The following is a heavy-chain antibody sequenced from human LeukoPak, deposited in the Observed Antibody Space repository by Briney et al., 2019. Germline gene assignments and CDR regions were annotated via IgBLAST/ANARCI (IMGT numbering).Heavy chain of an antibody. J-gene: IGHJ4*02. Sequence: PSETLSLTCTVSGGSISSYYWSWIRQPAGKGLEWIGRIHSSGSANHSPSLKSRVTMLLDTSKNQFSLELSSVTAADTAVYYCAREAVHYGSGSLDYWGQGTLVTVSS. CDR2: IHSSGSA. D-gene: IGHD3-10*01. V-gene: IGHV4-4*07. CDR3: AREAVHYGSGSLDY. CDR1: GGSISSYY.